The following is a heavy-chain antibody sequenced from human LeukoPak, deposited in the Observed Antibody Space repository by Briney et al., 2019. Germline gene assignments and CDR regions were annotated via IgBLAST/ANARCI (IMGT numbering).Heavy chain of an antibody. CDR3: ARDVPTGYHDY. J-gene: IGHJ4*02. Sequence: PSETLPLTCTVSGGSISDYYWSWIRQPAGEGLEWIGRIYNSGDTNYNPSLKSRVTMSLDTSKNRFSLKLSSVTAADTAVYYCARDVPTGYHDYWGQGTLVTVSS. D-gene: IGHD3-9*01. CDR1: GGSISDYY. V-gene: IGHV4-4*07. CDR2: IYNSGDT.